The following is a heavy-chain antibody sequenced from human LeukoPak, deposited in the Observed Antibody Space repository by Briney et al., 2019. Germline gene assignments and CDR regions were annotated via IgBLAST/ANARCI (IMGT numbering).Heavy chain of an antibody. CDR2: INPSGGST. V-gene: IGHV1-46*01. CDR3: ARGPFIYDSSGYHFDY. J-gene: IGHJ4*02. CDR1: GYTFTSYY. Sequence: GASVTVSCKASGYTFTSYYMHWVRQAPGQGLEWMGLINPSGGSTSYAQKFQGRVTMTRDTSTSTVYMELSSLRSEDTAVYYCARGPFIYDSSGYHFDYWGQGTLVTVSS. D-gene: IGHD3-22*01.